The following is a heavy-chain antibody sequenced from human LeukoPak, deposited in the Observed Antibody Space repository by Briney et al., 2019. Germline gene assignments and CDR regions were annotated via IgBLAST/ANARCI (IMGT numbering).Heavy chain of an antibody. V-gene: IGHV3-30*04. CDR2: ISYDGSDK. J-gene: IGHJ4*02. D-gene: IGHD3-9*01. CDR3: AKGFHGFDPQDY. CDR1: GFTFSSYA. Sequence: GALRLSCAASGFTFSSYAMHWVRQAPGKGLEWVAVISYDGSDKYYADSVKGRFTISRDNSKNTLYLQMNSLRAEDTAVYYCAKGFHGFDPQDYWGQGTLVTVSS.